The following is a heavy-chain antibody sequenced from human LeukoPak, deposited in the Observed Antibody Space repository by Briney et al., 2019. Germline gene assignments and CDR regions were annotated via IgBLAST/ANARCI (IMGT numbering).Heavy chain of an antibody. CDR2: INPNSGGT. CDR1: GYTFTGYY. V-gene: IGHV1-2*02. D-gene: IGHD2-2*01. Sequence: GASVKVSCKASGYTFTGYYMHWVRQAPGQGLEWMGWINPNSGGTNYAQKFQGRVTMTRDTSISTAYMELSRLRSDDTAVYYCASQHVGELYCSSISCLAPFDYWGQGTLVTVSS. J-gene: IGHJ4*02. CDR3: ASQHVGELYCSSISCLAPFDY.